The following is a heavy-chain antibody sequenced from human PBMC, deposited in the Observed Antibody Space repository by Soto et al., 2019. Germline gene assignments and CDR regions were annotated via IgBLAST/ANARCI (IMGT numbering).Heavy chain of an antibody. Sequence: QVQLVQSGAEVKKPGASVKVSCKASGYTFTSYGISWVRQAPGQGLEWMGWISGYNGNTKYAQKLQGRVTMTTDTYTSTADMELRSLRSDDTAVYYCARDLGGQIVDYWGQGTLVTVSS. V-gene: IGHV1-18*01. CDR3: ARDLGGQIVDY. CDR2: ISGYNGNT. CDR1: GYTFTSYG. D-gene: IGHD1-26*01. J-gene: IGHJ4*02.